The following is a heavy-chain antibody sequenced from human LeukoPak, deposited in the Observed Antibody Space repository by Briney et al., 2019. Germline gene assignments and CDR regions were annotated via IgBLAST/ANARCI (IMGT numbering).Heavy chain of an antibody. J-gene: IGHJ6*03. D-gene: IGHD2-2*02. Sequence: GGSLRLSCAASGFTFSSYSMNWVRQAPGKGLEWVSYISSSSSTIYYADSVKDRFTISRDNAKNSLYLQMNSLRAEDTAVYYCARVTPVAVPAAIWHHSYYYYYMDVWGKGTTVTVSS. V-gene: IGHV3-48*04. CDR2: ISSSSSTI. CDR1: GFTFSSYS. CDR3: ARVTPVAVPAAIWHHSYYYYYMDV.